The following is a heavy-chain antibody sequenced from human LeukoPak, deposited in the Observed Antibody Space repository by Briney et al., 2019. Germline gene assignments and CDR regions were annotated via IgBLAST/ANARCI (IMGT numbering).Heavy chain of an antibody. D-gene: IGHD5-18*01. CDR2: IYSGGST. J-gene: IGHJ6*02. Sequence: GGSLRLSCAASGFTVSSDYMSWVRQAPGKGLEWVSVIYSGGSTYYADSVKGRFAISRDNSKNTLYLQMNSLRAEDTAVYYCAKDFNGYSYGSNYYYYGMDVWGQGTTVTVSS. V-gene: IGHV3-66*01. CDR1: GFTVSSDY. CDR3: AKDFNGYSYGSNYYYYGMDV.